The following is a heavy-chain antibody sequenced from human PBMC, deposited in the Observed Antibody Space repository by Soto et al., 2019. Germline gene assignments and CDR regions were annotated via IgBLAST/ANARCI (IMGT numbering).Heavy chain of an antibody. Sequence: GGSLRLSCAASGFTFSSYEMNWVRQAPGKGLERVSYISSSGSTIYYADSVKGRFTISRDNAKNSLYLQMNSLRAEDTAVYYCARDYDILTGYYRGTPTYYYYGMDVWGQGTTVTVSS. CDR2: ISSSGSTI. CDR3: ARDYDILTGYYRGTPTYYYYGMDV. V-gene: IGHV3-48*03. CDR1: GFTFSSYE. D-gene: IGHD3-9*01. J-gene: IGHJ6*02.